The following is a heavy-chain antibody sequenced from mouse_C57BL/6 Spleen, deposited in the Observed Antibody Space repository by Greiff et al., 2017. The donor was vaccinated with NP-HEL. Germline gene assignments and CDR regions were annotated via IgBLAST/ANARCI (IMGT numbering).Heavy chain of an antibody. Sequence: QVQLKQSGAELVKPGASVKMSCKASGYTFTSYWITWVKQRPGQGLEWIGDIYPGSGSTNYNEKFKSKATLTVDTSSSTAYMQLSSLTSEDSAVYYCARRAPLGSYAMDYWGQGTSVTVSS. D-gene: IGHD6-1*01. CDR1: GYTFTSYW. J-gene: IGHJ4*01. CDR3: ARRAPLGSYAMDY. V-gene: IGHV1-55*01. CDR2: IYPGSGST.